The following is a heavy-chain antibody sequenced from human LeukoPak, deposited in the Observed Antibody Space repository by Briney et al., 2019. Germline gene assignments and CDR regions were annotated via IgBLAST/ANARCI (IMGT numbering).Heavy chain of an antibody. Sequence: ASVKVSCKASGGTFSSYAISWVRQAPGQGLEWMGWINPNSGGTNYAQKFQGRVTMTRDTSISTAYMELSRLRSDDTAVYYCARGDFWSGSGIDWFDPWGQGTLVTVSS. CDR1: GGTFSSYA. J-gene: IGHJ5*02. CDR2: INPNSGGT. V-gene: IGHV1-2*02. D-gene: IGHD3-3*01. CDR3: ARGDFWSGSGIDWFDP.